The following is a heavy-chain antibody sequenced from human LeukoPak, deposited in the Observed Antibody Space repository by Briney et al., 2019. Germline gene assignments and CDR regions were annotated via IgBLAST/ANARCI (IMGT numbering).Heavy chain of an antibody. J-gene: IGHJ4*02. CDR3: ARTSHILRREGYSPYYFDY. D-gene: IGHD5-24*01. V-gene: IGHV3-74*01. Sequence: GGSLRLSCAASGFTFSSYWMHWFRQAPGKGLVWVSRINSDGSSTDYAASVKGRFTISRDNAKNTLYLQMSSLRAEDTAVYYCARTSHILRREGYSPYYFDYWGQGTLVTVSS. CDR2: INSDGSST. CDR1: GFTFSSYW.